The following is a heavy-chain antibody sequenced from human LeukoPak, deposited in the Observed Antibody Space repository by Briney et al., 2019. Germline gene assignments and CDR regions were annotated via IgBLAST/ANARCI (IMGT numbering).Heavy chain of an antibody. D-gene: IGHD3-22*01. J-gene: IGHJ4*02. Sequence: SETLSLTCTVSGGSISSYYWSWIRQPPGQGLEWIGCIYYSGSTNYNPSLKSRVTISVDTSKNQLSLKLSSVTAADTAVYYCARDSDSSGFGDWGQGTLVTVSS. CDR2: IYYSGST. CDR1: GGSISSYY. CDR3: ARDSDSSGFGD. V-gene: IGHV4-59*01.